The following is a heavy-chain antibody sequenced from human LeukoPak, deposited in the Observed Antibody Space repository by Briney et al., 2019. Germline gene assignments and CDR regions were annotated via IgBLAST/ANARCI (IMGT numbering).Heavy chain of an antibody. J-gene: IGHJ6*02. CDR1: GFTFSGSA. D-gene: IGHD4-17*01. CDR2: IRPKTDGYAT. Sequence: GESLKLSCAASGFTFSGSAIHWVRQASGEGLEWVGRIRPKTDGYATAYAASVKGRFTISRDDSKHTAYLQMNSLTTKDTAVYYCARERYGDYPTDYYGMDVWGQGTTVTVSS. CDR3: ARERYGDYPTDYYGMDV. V-gene: IGHV3-73*01.